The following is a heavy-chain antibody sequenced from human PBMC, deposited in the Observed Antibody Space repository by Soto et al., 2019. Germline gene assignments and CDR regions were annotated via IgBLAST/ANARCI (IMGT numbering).Heavy chain of an antibody. CDR3: AKDQTSLVSITGTAYYYYYMDV. Sequence: GGSLRLSCAASGXXFSSXXMXXXXQAPGKGLEWVXXIXGSGGSTLYADSVKGRFTISRDNSKNTLYLQMNSLRAEDTAVYYCAKDQTSLVSITGTAYYYYYMDVWGKGTTVTVSS. D-gene: IGHD1-20*01. J-gene: IGHJ6*03. V-gene: IGHV3-23*01. CDR1: GXXFSSXX. CDR2: IXGSGGST.